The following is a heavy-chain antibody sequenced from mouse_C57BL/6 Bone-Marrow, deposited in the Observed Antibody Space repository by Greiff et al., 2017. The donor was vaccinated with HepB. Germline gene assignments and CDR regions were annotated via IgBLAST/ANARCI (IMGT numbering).Heavy chain of an antibody. J-gene: IGHJ2*01. Sequence: VQLQESGAELVRPGASVKLSCKASGYTFTDYNINWVKQRPGQGLEWIARIYPGSGNTYYNEKFKGKATLTAEKSSSTAYMQLSSLTSEDSAVYLCARSWRPYYFDCWGQGTTLTVSS. CDR1: GYTFTDYN. CDR2: IYPGSGNT. CDR3: ARSWRPYYFDC. V-gene: IGHV1-76*01.